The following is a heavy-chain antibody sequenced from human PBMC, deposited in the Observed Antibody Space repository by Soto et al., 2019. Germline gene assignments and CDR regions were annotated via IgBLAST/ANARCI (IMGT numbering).Heavy chain of an antibody. V-gene: IGHV4-4*07. D-gene: IGHD3-10*01. CDR1: GGSINNYY. J-gene: IGHJ4*02. Sequence: QVQLQESGPRLVKPSETLSLTCTVSGGSINNYYWSWVRQPAGKGLEWIGRIYPGGFTAYNPSLTGRVTLSVDTSKNQLSLKLTSVTAADTAVYYCARDHAEAIIGTGFDYWGQGTLVTVSS. CDR2: IYPGGFT. CDR3: ARDHAEAIIGTGFDY.